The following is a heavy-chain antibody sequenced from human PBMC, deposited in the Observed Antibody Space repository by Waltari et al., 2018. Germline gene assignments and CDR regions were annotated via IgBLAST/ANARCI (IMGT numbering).Heavy chain of an antibody. Sequence: EVQLVESGGGLVKPGGSVRLSGIASGFDFKNAWVSGVRQAPWKGLEWVGRIKSRGDGGKTDDAALGAGRFFISRNDSEDTLYLQMNSLQTDDTALYFCATGYSSSWDDTFDIWGLGTRVTVSS. CDR1: GFDFKNAW. CDR2: IKSRGDGGKT. D-gene: IGHD6-13*01. V-gene: IGHV3-15*01. CDR3: ATGYSSSWDDTFDI. J-gene: IGHJ3*02.